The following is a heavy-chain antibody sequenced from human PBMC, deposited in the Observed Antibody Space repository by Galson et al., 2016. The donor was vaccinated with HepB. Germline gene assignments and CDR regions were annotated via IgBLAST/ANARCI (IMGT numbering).Heavy chain of an antibody. Sequence: QSGAEVKKPGASVKVSCKASGGTFISYAISWVRQAPGQGLEWMGRIIPIVGIANYAQKFQGRVTITADKSTSTAYMELSSLRSEDTAVYYCARYLGIPAAPWGYGMDVWGQGTTVTVSS. J-gene: IGHJ6*02. CDR1: GGTFISYA. D-gene: IGHD6-13*01. CDR3: ARYLGIPAAPWGYGMDV. V-gene: IGHV1-69*04. CDR2: IIPIVGIA.